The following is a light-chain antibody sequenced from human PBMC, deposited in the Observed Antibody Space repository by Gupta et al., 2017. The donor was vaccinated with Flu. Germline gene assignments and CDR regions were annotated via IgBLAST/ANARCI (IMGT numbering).Light chain of an antibody. V-gene: IGLV3-1*01. Sequence: SYDLTQPPSVSVSPGHTASITCSGDKLGYIYVSWYQQKPGQSPVLVIYQDTQRPSGIPERFSGSNSGNTATLTITGTQAMDEADYYCQAWDSGTCGFGGGTKLTVL. CDR3: QAWDSGTCG. CDR2: QDT. CDR1: KLGYIY. J-gene: IGLJ2*01.